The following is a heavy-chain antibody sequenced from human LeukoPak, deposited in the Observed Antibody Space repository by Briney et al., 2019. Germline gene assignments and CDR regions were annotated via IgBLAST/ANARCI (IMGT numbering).Heavy chain of an antibody. D-gene: IGHD3-22*01. CDR3: ARDHTPGSSGYYVN. V-gene: IGHV1-69*05. Sequence: GASVKVSCKASGGTFSSYAISWVRQAPGQGLEWMGGIIPIFGTANYAQKFQCRVTITTDESTSTAYMELSSLRSEDTAVYYCARDHTPGSSGYYVNWGQGTLVTVSS. CDR2: IIPIFGTA. J-gene: IGHJ4*02. CDR1: GGTFSSYA.